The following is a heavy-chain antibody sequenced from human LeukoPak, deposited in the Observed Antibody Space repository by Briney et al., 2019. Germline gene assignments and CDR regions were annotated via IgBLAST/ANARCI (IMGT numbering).Heavy chain of an antibody. CDR3: ARGGTKLRYFDY. CDR2: INHSGST. D-gene: IGHD3-10*01. J-gene: IGHJ4*02. Sequence: SETLSLTCTVSGGSISSYYWSWIRQPPGKGLEWIGEINHSGSTNYNPSLKSRVTISVDTSKNQFSLKLSSVTAADTAVYYCARGGTKLRYFDYWGQGTLVTVSS. V-gene: IGHV4-34*01. CDR1: GGSISSYY.